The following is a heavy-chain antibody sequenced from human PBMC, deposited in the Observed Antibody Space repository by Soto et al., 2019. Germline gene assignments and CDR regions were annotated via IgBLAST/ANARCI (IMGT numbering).Heavy chain of an antibody. V-gene: IGHV4-61*01. Sequence: PSETLSLTCTVSGGSVSSGSYYWSWIRQPPGKGLEWIGYIYYSGSTNYNPSLKSRVTISVDTSKNQFSLKLSSVTAADTAVYYCARGHSYGIYYYYGMDVWGQGTTVTVYS. J-gene: IGHJ6*02. CDR2: IYYSGST. CDR3: ARGHSYGIYYYYGMDV. CDR1: GGSVSSGSYY. D-gene: IGHD5-18*01.